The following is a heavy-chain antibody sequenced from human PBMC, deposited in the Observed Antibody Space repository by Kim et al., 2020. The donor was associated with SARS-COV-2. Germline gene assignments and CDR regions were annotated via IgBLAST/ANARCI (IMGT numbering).Heavy chain of an antibody. CDR3: VLAARPNWFDP. D-gene: IGHD6-6*01. J-gene: IGHJ5*02. CDR1: GYTFTSYY. V-gene: IGHV1-46*01. CDR2: INPSGGST. Sequence: ASVKVSCKASGYTFTSYYMHWVRQAPGQGLEWMGIINPSGGSTSYAQKFQGRVTMTRDTSTSTVYMELSSLRSEDTAVYYCVLAARPNWFDPWGQGTLVTVSS.